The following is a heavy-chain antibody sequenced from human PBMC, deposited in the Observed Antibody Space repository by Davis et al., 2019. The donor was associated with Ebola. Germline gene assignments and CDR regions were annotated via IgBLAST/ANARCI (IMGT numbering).Heavy chain of an antibody. Sequence: GESLKISCAASEFTFSSYWMRWVRQAPGNGLEWVSAISGSGGSTYYADSVKGRFTISRDNSKNTLYLQMNSLRAEDTAVYYCANLDYGDNSGFDYWGQGTLVTVSS. V-gene: IGHV3-23*01. D-gene: IGHD4-23*01. CDR3: ANLDYGDNSGFDY. CDR1: EFTFSSYW. J-gene: IGHJ4*02. CDR2: ISGSGGST.